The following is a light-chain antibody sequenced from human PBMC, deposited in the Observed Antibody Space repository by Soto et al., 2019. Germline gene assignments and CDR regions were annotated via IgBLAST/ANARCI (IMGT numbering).Light chain of an antibody. V-gene: IGKV1-33*01. CDR3: QQYDNLPRT. J-gene: IGKJ2*01. CDR2: DAP. CDR1: QDISNY. Sequence: DIQMTQSPSSLSASVGDRVTITCQASQDISNYLNWYQQKPGKAPKLLIYDAPNLETGVPSRFSGSGSGTDFTFTISSLQPEDNATYYCQQYDNLPRTFGQGTKLEIK.